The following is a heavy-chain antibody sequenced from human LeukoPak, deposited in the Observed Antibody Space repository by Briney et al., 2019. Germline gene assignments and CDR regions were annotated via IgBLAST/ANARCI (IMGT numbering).Heavy chain of an antibody. CDR3: ARDETTVTPSYYYYYGMDV. V-gene: IGHV1-18*01. J-gene: IGHJ6*02. CDR1: GYTFTSYG. Sequence: ASVKVSCKASGYTFTSYGISWVRQAPGQGLEWMGWISAYNGNTNYAQKLQGRVTMTTDTSTSTAYMELRRLRSDDTAVYYCARDETTVTPSYYYYYGMDVWGQGTTVTVSS. D-gene: IGHD4-4*01. CDR2: ISAYNGNT.